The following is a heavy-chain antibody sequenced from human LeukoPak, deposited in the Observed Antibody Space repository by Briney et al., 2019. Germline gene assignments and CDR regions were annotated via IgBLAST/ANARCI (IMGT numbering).Heavy chain of an antibody. V-gene: IGHV3-15*01. J-gene: IGHJ4*02. CDR3: AKDQLVGANLPDY. CDR1: GFTFSNAW. Sequence: GGSLRLSCAASGFTFSNAWMSWVRQAPGKGLEWVGRIKSKTDGGTTDYAAPVKGRFTISRDNSKNTLYLQMNSLRAEDTAVYYCAKDQLVGANLPDYWGQGTLVTVSS. D-gene: IGHD1-26*01. CDR2: IKSKTDGGTT.